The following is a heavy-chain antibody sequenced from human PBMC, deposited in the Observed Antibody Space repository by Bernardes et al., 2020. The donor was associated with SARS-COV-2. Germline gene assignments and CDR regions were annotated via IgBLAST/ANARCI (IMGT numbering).Heavy chain of an antibody. CDR3: VKERSSRGGNTDGYVDF. Sequence: GGSLRLSCAASGFTFSSYAMSWVRQAPGKGLEWVSVISNSDGNTYYADSVKGRFTISRDNSKNTLSMQMNGLRDDDTAIYYCVKERSSRGGNTDGYVDFWGQGTLVTVSS. CDR2: ISNSDGNT. CDR1: GFTFSSYA. D-gene: IGHD2-15*01. V-gene: IGHV3-23*01. J-gene: IGHJ4*02.